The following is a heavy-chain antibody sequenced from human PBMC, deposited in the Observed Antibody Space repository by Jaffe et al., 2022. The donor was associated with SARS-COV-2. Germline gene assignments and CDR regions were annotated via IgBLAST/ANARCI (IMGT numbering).Heavy chain of an antibody. J-gene: IGHJ6*02. CDR2: ISSDGSMT. D-gene: IGHD3-3*01. V-gene: IGHV3-74*01. Sequence: EVQLVESGGALVQPGGSLRLSCTGSGFTFSSHWMHWVRQTPGKGPVWVARISSDGSMTRSADSVRGRFTFSRDNAKNSVYLQMDSLRVEDTAVYYCARESDFRSGFSMRDYYALDVWGRGTTVIVSS. CDR1: GFTFSSHW. CDR3: ARESDFRSGFSMRDYYALDV.